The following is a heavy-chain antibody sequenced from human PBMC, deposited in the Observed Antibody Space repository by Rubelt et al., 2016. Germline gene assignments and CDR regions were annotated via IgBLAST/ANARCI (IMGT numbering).Heavy chain of an antibody. CDR1: GFTFSSYW. D-gene: IGHD2-21*02. V-gene: IGHV3-7*01. CDR2: IKQDGSEK. CDR3: ARDRYCGGDCYRLYYYYYGMDV. Sequence: AASGFTFSSYWMSWVRQAPGKGLEWVANIKQDGSEKYYVDSVKGRFTISRDNAKNSLYLQMNSLRAEDTAVYYCARDRYCGGDCYRLYYYYYGMDVWGQGTTVTVSS. J-gene: IGHJ6*02.